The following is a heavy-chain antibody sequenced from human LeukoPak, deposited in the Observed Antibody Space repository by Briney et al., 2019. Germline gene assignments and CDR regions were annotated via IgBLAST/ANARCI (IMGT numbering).Heavy chain of an antibody. CDR1: GGSISSGGDY. CDR2: IYYSGKS. CDR3: ARDTDWFGIDY. D-gene: IGHD3-9*01. V-gene: IGHV4-31*03. J-gene: IGHJ4*02. Sequence: PSETLSLTCTVSGGSISSGGDYWSWFRQHPGKGLEWIGFIYYSGKSYYKPSLKSRVTISVDTSKNQFSLRLNSVTAADTAVYYCARDTDWFGIDYWGQGTLVTVSS.